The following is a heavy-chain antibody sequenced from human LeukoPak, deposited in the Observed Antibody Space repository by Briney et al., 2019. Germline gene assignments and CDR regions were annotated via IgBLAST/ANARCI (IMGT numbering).Heavy chain of an antibody. V-gene: IGHV3-48*03. CDR3: ARDSYGDYYFDY. D-gene: IGHD4-17*01. Sequence: PAGSLTLSCVASGLTLSSYEMNWVRHAQRRGREWVSYISSSGRTINYADSVKGRFTISRDNAKNSLYLQMNSLRAEDTAVYYCARDSYGDYYFDYWGQGTLVTVSS. J-gene: IGHJ4*02. CDR2: ISSSGRTI. CDR1: GLTLSSYE.